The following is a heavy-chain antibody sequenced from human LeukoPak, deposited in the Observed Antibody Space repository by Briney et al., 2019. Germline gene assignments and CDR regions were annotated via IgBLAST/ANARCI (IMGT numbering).Heavy chain of an antibody. J-gene: IGHJ4*02. D-gene: IGHD3-3*01. CDR2: ISYDGSNK. CDR3: ANFAIDYDFWSGYYKAFDY. V-gene: IGHV3-30*18. CDR1: GFTFSIYA. Sequence: GGSLRLSCAASGFTFSIYAMSWVRQAPGKGLEWVAVISYDGSNKYYADSVKGRFTISRDNSKNTLYLQMNSLRAEDTAVYYCANFAIDYDFWSGYYKAFDYWGQGTLVTVSS.